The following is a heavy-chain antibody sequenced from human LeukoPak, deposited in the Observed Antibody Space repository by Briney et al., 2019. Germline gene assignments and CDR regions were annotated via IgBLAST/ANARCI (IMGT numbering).Heavy chain of an antibody. Sequence: SETLSLTCTVSGYSITSAYYWGWIRQPPGKGLEWIGSFFLKGSTYYNPSLKSRVAISVDTSKNQFSLTLSSVTAADTAVYYCARVARCTSCFDVDYWGQGTLVTVSS. CDR1: GYSITSAYY. V-gene: IGHV4-38-2*02. D-gene: IGHD2-2*01. CDR2: FFLKGST. J-gene: IGHJ4*02. CDR3: ARVARCTSCFDVDY.